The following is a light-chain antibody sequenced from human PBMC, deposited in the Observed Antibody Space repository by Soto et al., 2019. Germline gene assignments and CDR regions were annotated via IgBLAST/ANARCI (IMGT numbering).Light chain of an antibody. CDR3: QQYSSSRT. J-gene: IGKJ1*01. V-gene: IGKV3-20*01. Sequence: ESVLTQSPGTLSLSPGERATLSCRASQSVSSNHLAWYQQKPGQAPRLLIYGGSSRATGIPVRFSGSGSETDFTLTITRLEPEDFAMYYCQQYSSSRTFGQGTKVDIK. CDR1: QSVSSNH. CDR2: GGS.